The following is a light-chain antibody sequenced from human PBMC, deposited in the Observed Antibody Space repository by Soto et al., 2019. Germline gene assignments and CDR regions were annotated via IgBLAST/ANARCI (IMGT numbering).Light chain of an antibody. Sequence: EVVLTQSPATLSLSPGERASLSCRASQSVDSNLAWYQQRPGQAPRLLISGASTRASAIPARFSGSGSGTEYTLTISSLQSEDFAVYYCQQYNNWPRTFGQGTKVDIK. CDR1: QSVDSN. J-gene: IGKJ1*01. V-gene: IGKV3-15*01. CDR3: QQYNNWPRT. CDR2: GAS.